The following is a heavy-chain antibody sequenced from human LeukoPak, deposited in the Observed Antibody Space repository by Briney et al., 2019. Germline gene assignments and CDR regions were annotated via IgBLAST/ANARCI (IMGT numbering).Heavy chain of an antibody. D-gene: IGHD4-17*01. V-gene: IGHV1-18*01. CDR2: ISAYNGDT. Sequence: ASVKVSCKASGYTFRSYGFTWVRQAPGQGLEWMGWISAYNGDTNYAQKVQGRVTMTTDTSTSTAYMELRSLRSDDTAVYYCAGGPTVTTSFGFDYWGQGTLVTVSS. J-gene: IGHJ4*02. CDR1: GYTFRSYG. CDR3: AGGPTVTTSFGFDY.